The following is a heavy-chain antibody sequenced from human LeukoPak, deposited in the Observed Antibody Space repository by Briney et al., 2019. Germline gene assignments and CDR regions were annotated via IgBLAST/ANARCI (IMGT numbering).Heavy chain of an antibody. V-gene: IGHV3-64*01. CDR1: GFTFSHYF. CDR2: ISYTGDKT. D-gene: IGHD5-12*01. Sequence: GGSLRLSCAASGFTFSHYFMHWVRQAPGKGLEYLSVISYTGDKTYYAKSVKGRFVISRDNSKNTLYLQMGSLRSEDTAVYYCARDPSVVGYSGSELDFSGQGTLVTVSS. J-gene: IGHJ4*02. CDR3: ARDPSVVGYSGSELDF.